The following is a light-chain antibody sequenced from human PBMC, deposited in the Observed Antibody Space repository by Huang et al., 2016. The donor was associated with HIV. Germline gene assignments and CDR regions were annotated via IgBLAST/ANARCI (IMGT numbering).Light chain of an antibody. CDR3: MQALQTPRT. V-gene: IGKV2-28*01. J-gene: IGKJ2*01. CDR1: QSLLHSNGYNY. CDR2: LGS. Sequence: DIVMTQSPLSLPVTPGEPASISCRSSQSLLHSNGYNYLDWYLQKPGQSPHFLIYLGSNRASGVPDRFSGSGSGTDFTLKISRVEAEDVGVYYCMQALQTPRTFGQGTKLEIK.